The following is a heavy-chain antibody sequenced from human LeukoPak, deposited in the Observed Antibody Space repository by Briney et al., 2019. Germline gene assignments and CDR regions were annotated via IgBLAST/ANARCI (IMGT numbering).Heavy chain of an antibody. Sequence: ASVKVSCKASGYTFTSYGISWVRQAPGQGLEWMGWISAYNGNTNYAQKLQGRVTMTTDTSTSTAYMELRSLRSDDTAVYYCARGAYYGSGSYYKYWYFDLWGRGTLVTVSS. J-gene: IGHJ2*01. CDR2: ISAYNGNT. V-gene: IGHV1-18*01. D-gene: IGHD3-10*01. CDR3: ARGAYYGSGSYYKYWYFDL. CDR1: GYTFTSYG.